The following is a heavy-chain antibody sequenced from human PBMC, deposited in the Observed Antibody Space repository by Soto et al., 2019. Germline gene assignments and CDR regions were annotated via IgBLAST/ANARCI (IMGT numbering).Heavy chain of an antibody. CDR3: ATKDDHKDDQPYYYGMDV. CDR1: GYTSSSYG. V-gene: IGHV1-18*01. J-gene: IGHJ6*02. D-gene: IGHD3-16*01. Sequence: ASVKVSCKALGYTSSSYGINWVRQAPGQGLEWMGWISVFNGDTKYAQKFQGRVAITKDPSTSTAHMESMSLRSDDAAVYFCATKDDHKDDQPYYYGMDVWGQGTTVTVSS. CDR2: ISVFNGDT.